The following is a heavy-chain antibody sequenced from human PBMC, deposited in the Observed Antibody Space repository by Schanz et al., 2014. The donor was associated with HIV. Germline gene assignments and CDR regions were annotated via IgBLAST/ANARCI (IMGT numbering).Heavy chain of an antibody. CDR3: ANQRYSGTYRPFDY. J-gene: IGHJ4*02. CDR1: GFSFSSYG. CDR2: IWYDGSNK. V-gene: IGHV3-33*06. D-gene: IGHD1-26*01. Sequence: QVQLVESGGGVVQPGRSLRLSCAASGFSFSSYGMHWVRQAPGKGLEWVAIIWYDGSNKYYSEYVKGRFTISRDNSKNTVYLRMSGLRAEDTAVYYCANQRYSGTYRPFDYWGRGTLVTVSS.